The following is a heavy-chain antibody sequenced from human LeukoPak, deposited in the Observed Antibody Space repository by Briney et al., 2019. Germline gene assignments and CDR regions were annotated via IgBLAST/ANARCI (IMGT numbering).Heavy chain of an antibody. J-gene: IGHJ3*02. V-gene: IGHV3-30*04. CDR1: GFNFRSYA. Sequence: GSLRLSCAASGFNFRSYAFHWVRQAPGKGPEWMAFITYDGTDTYYADSVKGRFTLPRDNSQNTLYLQMNSLRAADTAVYYCARPGGYAFDMWGQGTMVTVSS. CDR3: ARPGGYAFDM. D-gene: IGHD3-16*01. CDR2: ITYDGTDT.